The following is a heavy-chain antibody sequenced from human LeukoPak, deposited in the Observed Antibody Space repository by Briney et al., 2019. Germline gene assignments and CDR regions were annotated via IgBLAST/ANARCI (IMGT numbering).Heavy chain of an antibody. V-gene: IGHV1-69*13. D-gene: IGHD1-7*01. CDR1: GGTFSSYA. Sequence: ASVKVSCKASGGTFSSYAISWVRQAPGQGLEWMGGIIPIFGTANYARKFQGRVTITADESTSTAYMELSSLRSEDTAVYYCARGNSPLTGTTPGEFDYWGQGTLVTVSS. CDR3: ARGNSPLTGTTPGEFDY. J-gene: IGHJ4*02. CDR2: IIPIFGTA.